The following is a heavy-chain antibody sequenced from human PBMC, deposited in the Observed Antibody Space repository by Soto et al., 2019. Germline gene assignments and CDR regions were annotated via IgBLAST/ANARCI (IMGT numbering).Heavy chain of an antibody. CDR1: GYTFTSYG. D-gene: IGHD4-17*01. CDR3: ARDWVGDLAY. CDR2: ISGYNGDT. Sequence: QVQLVQSGGEVKQPGASVKVYCKTSGYTFTSYGISWVRQAPGQGLEWMGWISGYNGDTKYVQKFQGRVTLTTDTSTNTAYMEVRSLRSDDTAGYYCARDWVGDLAYWGQGTLVTFSS. V-gene: IGHV1-18*01. J-gene: IGHJ4*02.